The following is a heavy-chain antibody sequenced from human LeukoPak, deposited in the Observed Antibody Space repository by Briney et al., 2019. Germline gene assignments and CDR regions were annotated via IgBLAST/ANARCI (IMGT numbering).Heavy chain of an antibody. CDR3: ARGEKWELLIDY. J-gene: IGHJ4*02. CDR2: MNPNSGNT. CDR1: GYTFTSYD. D-gene: IGHD1-26*01. Sequence: ASVKVSCKASGYTFTSYDINWVRQATGQGLEWMGWMNPNSGNTGYAQKFQGRVTITRNTSISTAYMELSSLRSEDTAVYYCARGEKWELLIDYCGQGTLVTVSS. V-gene: IGHV1-8*03.